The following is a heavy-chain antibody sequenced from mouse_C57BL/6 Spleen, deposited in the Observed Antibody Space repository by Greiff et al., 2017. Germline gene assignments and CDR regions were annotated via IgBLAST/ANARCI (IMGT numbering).Heavy chain of an antibody. V-gene: IGHV1-69*01. CDR3: ARGSYYYGSSPYFDV. J-gene: IGHJ1*03. CDR1: GYTFTSYW. D-gene: IGHD1-1*01. CDR2: IDPSGSYT. Sequence: VQLQQPGAELVMPGASVKLSCKASGYTFTSYWMHWVKQRPGQGLEWIGEIDPSGSYTNYNQKFKGKSTLTVDKSSSTAYMQLSSLTSEDSAVYYCARGSYYYGSSPYFDVWGTGTTVTVSS.